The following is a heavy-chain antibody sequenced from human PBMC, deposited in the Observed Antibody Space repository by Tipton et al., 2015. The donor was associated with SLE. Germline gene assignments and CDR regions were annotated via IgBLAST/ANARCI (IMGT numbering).Heavy chain of an antibody. V-gene: IGHV4-31*03. J-gene: IGHJ4*02. CDR2: IDYSGNT. CDR3: ARDEYRYDGTGYHLLGHFDY. D-gene: IGHD3-22*01. CDR1: GGSIRSGYF. Sequence: LRLSCTVSGGSIRSGYFWGWLRQHPEKGLEWIGYIDYSGNTYYNPSLKSRLTISMDTSKNQFSLKLSSVTAADTAVYYCARDEYRYDGTGYHLLGHFDYWGQGTLVTVSS.